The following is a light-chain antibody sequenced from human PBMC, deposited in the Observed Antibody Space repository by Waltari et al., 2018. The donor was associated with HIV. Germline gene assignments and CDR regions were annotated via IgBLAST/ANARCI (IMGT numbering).Light chain of an antibody. CDR1: QSVGSD. V-gene: IGKV3-15*01. J-gene: IGKJ2*01. CDR2: GAS. Sequence: EKVMTQSPATLFVSHGERATLVCRASQSVGSDLAWYQQRPGQAPRLLIYGASTRATGTPARFSGGGSGTEFTLTISSLQSEDFAVYYCQQYNDWPPGYTFGQGTKLEIK. CDR3: QQYNDWPPGYT.